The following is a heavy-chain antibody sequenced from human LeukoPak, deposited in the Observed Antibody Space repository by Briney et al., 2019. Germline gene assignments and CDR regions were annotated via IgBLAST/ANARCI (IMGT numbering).Heavy chain of an antibody. CDR2: ISAYNGNT. J-gene: IGHJ6*03. CDR3: ARDGRYSYDPRTYYYYMDV. V-gene: IGHV1-18*01. D-gene: IGHD5-18*01. CDR1: GYTFTSYG. Sequence: ASVKVSCKASGYTFTSYGISWVRQAPGQGLERMGWISAYNGNTNYAQKLQGRVTMTTDTSTSTAYMELRSLRSDDTAVYYCARDGRYSYDPRTYYYYMDVWGKGTTVTVSS.